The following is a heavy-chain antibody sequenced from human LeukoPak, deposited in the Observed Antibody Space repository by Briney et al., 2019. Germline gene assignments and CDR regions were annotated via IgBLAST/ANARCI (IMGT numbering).Heavy chain of an antibody. CDR3: ARGREWLRCFDY. J-gene: IGHJ4*02. CDR1: GFTFSSYS. CDR2: INSDGSST. Sequence: GGSLRLSCAASGFTFSSYSMNWVRQAPGKGLVWVSRINSDGSSTSYADSVKGRFTISRDNAKNSLYLQMNSLRAEDTAVYYCARGREWLRCFDYWGQGTLVTVSS. V-gene: IGHV3-74*01. D-gene: IGHD5-12*01.